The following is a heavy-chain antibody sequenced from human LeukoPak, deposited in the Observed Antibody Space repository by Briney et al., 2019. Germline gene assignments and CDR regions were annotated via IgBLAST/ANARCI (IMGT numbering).Heavy chain of an antibody. CDR2: IKPDRSDK. D-gene: IGHD1-7*01. V-gene: IGHV3-7*04. CDR3: ARVLGTDEGADY. Sequence: GGSLRLSCTASGFTFSNYWMNWVRPGPGKGLEWVANIKPDRSDKRYVDSVKGRFTISRDNAKTSLFLQMDSLRAGDTAVYYCARVLGTDEGADYWGQGTLVTVSS. J-gene: IGHJ4*02. CDR1: GFTFSNYW.